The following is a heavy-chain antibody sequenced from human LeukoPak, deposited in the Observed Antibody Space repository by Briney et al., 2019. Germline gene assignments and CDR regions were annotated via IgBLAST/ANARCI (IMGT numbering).Heavy chain of an antibody. Sequence: GGSLRLSCAASGFTFSNYWMSWVRQAPGKGLEWVANIKQDRSEKYYVDSVKGRFTISRDNAKNSLYLQMNSLRAEDTAVYYCAKEPAYDYGDYRNDYWGQGTLVTVSS. CDR2: IKQDRSEK. D-gene: IGHD4-17*01. V-gene: IGHV3-7*01. J-gene: IGHJ4*02. CDR3: AKEPAYDYGDYRNDY. CDR1: GFTFSNYW.